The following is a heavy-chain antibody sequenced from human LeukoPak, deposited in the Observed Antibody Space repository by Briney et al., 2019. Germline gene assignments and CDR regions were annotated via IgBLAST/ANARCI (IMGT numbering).Heavy chain of an antibody. V-gene: IGHV5-10-1*01. CDR2: IDPSDSYT. CDR1: GYSFTTYW. Sequence: GESLKISCQGSGYSFTTYWISWVRQLPGKGLEWRGRIDPSDSYTNYSPSFQGHVTISADKSISTAYLQWSSLKASDTAMYYCARRGYTDGGRAFDIGGQGRIVTVSS. CDR3: ARRGYTDGGRAFDI. D-gene: IGHD5-18*01. J-gene: IGHJ3*02.